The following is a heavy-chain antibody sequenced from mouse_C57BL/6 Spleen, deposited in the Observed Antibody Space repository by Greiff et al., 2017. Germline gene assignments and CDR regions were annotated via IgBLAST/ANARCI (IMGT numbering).Heavy chain of an antibody. CDR3: VRGSYDSSNWYFDV. D-gene: IGHD1-1*01. CDR1: GFTFNTYA. J-gene: IGHJ1*03. V-gene: IGHV10-3*01. CDR2: IRSKSSNYAT. Sequence: GGGLVWPNESLNLSCAASGFTFNTYAMHWVRLAPGKGLEWVARIRSKSSNYATYYADSVKDRFTISRDDSQIMLYLQMNNLKTEDTAMYYCVRGSYDSSNWYFDVWGTGTTVTVAS.